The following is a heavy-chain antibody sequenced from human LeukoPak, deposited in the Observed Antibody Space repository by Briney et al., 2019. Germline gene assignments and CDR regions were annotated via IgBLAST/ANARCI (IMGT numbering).Heavy chain of an antibody. CDR1: GGSISSYY. D-gene: IGHD1-1*01. J-gene: IGHJ4*02. CDR3: ARGKGTTGTTPIDY. CDR2: IYYSGST. V-gene: IGHV4-59*12. Sequence: SETLSLTCTVSGGSISSYYWSWIRQPPGKGLEWIGYIYYSGSTNYNPSLKSRVTISVDTSKNQFSLKLSSVTAADTAVYYCARGKGTTGTTPIDYWGQGTLVTVSS.